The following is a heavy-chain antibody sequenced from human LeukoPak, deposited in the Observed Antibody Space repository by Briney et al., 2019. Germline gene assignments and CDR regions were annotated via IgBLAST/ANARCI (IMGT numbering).Heavy chain of an antibody. CDR1: GVTVSNNY. Sequence: PGGSLRLSCAASGVTVSNNYISWVRQAPGKGLEWVSVMYSTGMTQYGDSVRGRFTISKDNSKNTVYLQMNSLKPEDTAVYYCARDPGGGPTHGYWGQGTLVTVSS. CDR3: ARDPGGGPTHGY. V-gene: IGHV3-66*03. CDR2: MYSTGMT. D-gene: IGHD1-26*01. J-gene: IGHJ4*02.